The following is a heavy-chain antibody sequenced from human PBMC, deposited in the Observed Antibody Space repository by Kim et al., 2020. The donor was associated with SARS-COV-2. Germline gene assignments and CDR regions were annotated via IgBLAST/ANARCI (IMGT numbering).Heavy chain of an antibody. D-gene: IGHD5-18*01. Sequence: GGSLRLSCAASGFTFSSYSMNWVRQAPGKGLEWVSSISSSSSYIYYADSVKGRFTISRDNAKNSLYLQMNSLRAEDTAVYYCARDNEYSYGYFISAFDIWGQGTMATVSS. V-gene: IGHV3-21*01. CDR3: ARDNEYSYGYFISAFDI. CDR1: GFTFSSYS. CDR2: ISSSSSYI. J-gene: IGHJ3*02.